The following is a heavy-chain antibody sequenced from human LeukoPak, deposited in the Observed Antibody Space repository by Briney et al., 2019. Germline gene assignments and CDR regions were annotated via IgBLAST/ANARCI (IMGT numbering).Heavy chain of an antibody. D-gene: IGHD2-15*01. CDR3: AKDSRAGYCSGGSCYLSGSFDY. V-gene: IGHV3-23*01. CDR2: ISGSGGST. CDR1: GFTFSSYA. Sequence: GGSLRLSCAASGFTFSSYAMSWVRQAPGKGLEWVSAISGSGGSTYYADSVKGRFTIPRDNSKNTLYLQMNSLRAEDTAVYYCAKDSRAGYCSGGSCYLSGSFDYWGQGTLVTVSS. J-gene: IGHJ4*02.